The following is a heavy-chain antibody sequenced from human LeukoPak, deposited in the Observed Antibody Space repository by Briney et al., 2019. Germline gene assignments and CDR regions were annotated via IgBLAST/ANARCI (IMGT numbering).Heavy chain of an antibody. D-gene: IGHD5-18*01. CDR1: GYTLTELS. CDR3: ATGLWLHPPKDPQFDY. CDR2: FDPEDGEA. Sequence: ASVKVSCKVSGYTLTELSMHWVRQAPGKGLEWMGGFDPEDGEAIYAQKFQGRVTMTEDPSTDTAYMELSSLRSEDTAVYYCATGLWLHPPKDPQFDYWGQGTLVTVSS. J-gene: IGHJ4*02. V-gene: IGHV1-24*01.